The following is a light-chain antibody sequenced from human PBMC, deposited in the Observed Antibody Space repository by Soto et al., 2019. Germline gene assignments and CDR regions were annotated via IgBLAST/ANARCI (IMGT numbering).Light chain of an antibody. CDR1: QGIRNF. CDR2: AAS. Sequence: DIQMTQSPTSLSASVGDRVTITCRASQGIRNFVAWYQQKPGKAPKRLIYAASTLQSEVPYRFSGSGSGTDFTFTINSLQPEDVATYSCQKYSSVPVFGPGTKVEIQ. J-gene: IGKJ3*01. CDR3: QKYSSVPV. V-gene: IGKV1-27*01.